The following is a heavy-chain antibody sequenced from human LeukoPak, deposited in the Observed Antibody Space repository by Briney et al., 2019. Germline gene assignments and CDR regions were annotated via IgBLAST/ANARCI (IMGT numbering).Heavy chain of an antibody. Sequence: GGSLRLSCAASGFTVSSNYMSWVRQAPGKGLEWVSVIYSGGSTYYADSVKGRFTISRDNSKNTLYLQMNSLRAEDTAVYYCARDPDDYGDYDDWGQGTLVTVSS. J-gene: IGHJ4*02. CDR1: GFTVSSNY. CDR2: IYSGGST. V-gene: IGHV3-66*01. D-gene: IGHD4-17*01. CDR3: ARDPDDYGDYDD.